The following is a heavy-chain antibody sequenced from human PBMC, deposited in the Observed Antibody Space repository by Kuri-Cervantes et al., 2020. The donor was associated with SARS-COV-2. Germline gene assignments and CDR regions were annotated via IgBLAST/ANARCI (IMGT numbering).Heavy chain of an antibody. D-gene: IGHD3-16*02. Sequence: SETLSLTCTVSGGSISSYYWSWIRQPPGKGLEWIGYIYYSGSTYYNPSLKSRVTISVDTSKNQFSLKLSSVTAADTAVYYCARGLYDYVWGSYRYGWFGPWGQGTLVTVSS. V-gene: IGHV4-59*08. CDR3: ARGLYDYVWGSYRYGWFGP. J-gene: IGHJ5*02. CDR1: GGSISSYY. CDR2: IYYSGST.